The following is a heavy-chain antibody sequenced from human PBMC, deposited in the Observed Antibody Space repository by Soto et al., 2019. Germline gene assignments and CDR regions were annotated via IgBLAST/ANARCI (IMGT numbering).Heavy chain of an antibody. CDR3: ASPDCSGGSCMGYYFDY. CDR1: GGTFSSYA. Sequence: QVQLVQSGAEVKKPGSSVKVSCKASGGTFSSYAISWVRQAPGQGLEWMGGIIPIFGTANYAQKFQGRVTITADESTSTAAMEVRSLRCEDTAEYYCASPDCSGGSCMGYYFDYWGQGTLVTVSS. J-gene: IGHJ4*02. CDR2: IIPIFGTA. V-gene: IGHV1-69*01. D-gene: IGHD2-15*01.